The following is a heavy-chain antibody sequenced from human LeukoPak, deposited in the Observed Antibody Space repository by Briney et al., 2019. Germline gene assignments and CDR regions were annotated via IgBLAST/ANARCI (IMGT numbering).Heavy chain of an antibody. V-gene: IGHV3-53*01. J-gene: IGHJ4*02. CDR3: AKSPVCGGSCYSPLDY. D-gene: IGHD2-15*01. CDR1: GLTVSSSY. CDR2: IYNDGST. Sequence: PGGSLRLSCAASGLTVSSSYMSWVRQAPGKGLEWVSIIYNDGSTYYAVAMKGRFTVSRDIANNTLYHKVNRLRAEDTAVYYCAKSPVCGGSCYSPLDYRGQGTLVTVSS.